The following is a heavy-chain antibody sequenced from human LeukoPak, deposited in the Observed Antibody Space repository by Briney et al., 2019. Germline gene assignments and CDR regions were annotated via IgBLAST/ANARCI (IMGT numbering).Heavy chain of an antibody. Sequence: GGSLRLSCAASGFAFRTYWMTWVREAPGKGLDWVANINQDGSGTYYVDSVTGRFTISRDNAKSSLYLQVNSLRAEDSAVYYCAKGDPVSGVYWGRGTLVTVSS. V-gene: IGHV3-7*01. D-gene: IGHD3-16*01. J-gene: IGHJ4*02. CDR2: INQDGSGT. CDR3: AKGDPVSGVY. CDR1: GFAFRTYW.